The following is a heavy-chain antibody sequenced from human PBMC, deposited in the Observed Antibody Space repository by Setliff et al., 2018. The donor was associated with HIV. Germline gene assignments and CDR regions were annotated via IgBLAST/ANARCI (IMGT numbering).Heavy chain of an antibody. D-gene: IGHD6-13*01. CDR3: ARHRHTAAGTLDAFDI. V-gene: IGHV5-51*01. Sequence: PGASLKISCTASGYSFTSNWIGWVRQMPGKGLEWMGIIHPVDSDTRYSPSFQGQVTISADKSISTAYLQWSTLKASDTAIYYCARHRHTAAGTLDAFDIWGQGTVVTVSS. CDR1: GYSFTSNW. CDR2: IHPVDSDT. J-gene: IGHJ3*02.